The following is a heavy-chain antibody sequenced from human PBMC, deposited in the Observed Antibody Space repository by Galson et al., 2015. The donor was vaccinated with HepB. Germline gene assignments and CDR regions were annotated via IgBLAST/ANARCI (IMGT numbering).Heavy chain of an antibody. CDR3: ARSDSYSGYAMDNNWYFDL. J-gene: IGHJ2*01. V-gene: IGHV3-13*05. D-gene: IGHD5-12*01. CDR2: IGTAGDP. Sequence: SLRLSCAASGFTFSSYDMHWVRQATGKGLEWVSAIGTAGDPYYPGSVKGRFTISRENAKNSLYLQMNSLRAGDTAVYYCARSDSYSGYAMDNNWYFDLWGRGTLVTVSS. CDR1: GFTFSSYD.